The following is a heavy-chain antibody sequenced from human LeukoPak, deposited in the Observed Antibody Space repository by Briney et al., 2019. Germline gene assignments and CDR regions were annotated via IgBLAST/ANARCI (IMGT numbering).Heavy chain of an antibody. V-gene: IGHV1-18*01. CDR1: GYTFTSYG. Sequence: ASVKVSCKASGYTFTSYGISWVRQAPGQGLEWMGWISAYNGNTNYAQKLQGRVTMTTDTSTSTAYMELSSLRSDDTAVYYCARAVSYSSWSAWFAPWGQGTVVSVSS. CDR3: ARAVSYSSWSAWFAP. D-gene: IGHD6-6*01. J-gene: IGHJ5*02. CDR2: ISAYNGNT.